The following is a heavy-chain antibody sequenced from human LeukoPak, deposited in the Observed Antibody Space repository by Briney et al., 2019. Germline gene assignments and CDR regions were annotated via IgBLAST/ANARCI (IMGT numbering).Heavy chain of an antibody. D-gene: IGHD5-18*01. V-gene: IGHV3-74*01. J-gene: IGHJ6*03. CDR3: TTDLRIGWNSYDYYYYYMDV. CDR1: GFTFSSYW. Sequence: QAGGSLRLSCAASGFTFSSYWMHWVRQAPGKGLVWVSRINSDGSSTSYADAVKGRFTISRDNAKNTLYLQMNSLRAEDTAVYYCTTDLRIGWNSYDYYYYYMDVWGKGTTVTVSS. CDR2: INSDGSST.